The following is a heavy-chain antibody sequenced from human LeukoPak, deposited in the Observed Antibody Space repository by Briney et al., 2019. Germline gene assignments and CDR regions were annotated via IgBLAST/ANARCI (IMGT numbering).Heavy chain of an antibody. D-gene: IGHD4/OR15-4a*01. CDR2: VIPIFGTA. CDR3: ARDAYGGYGRDV. V-gene: IGHV1-69*06. CDR1: AGTTSSYA. Sequence: ASVQGSCHAFAGTTSSYAISRVRHAPGQGREWMGSVIPIFGTANYAAKSQGRVTITADKSTSTAYMELSSLRSEDTAVYYCARDAYGGYGRDVWRKGTTVTVSS. J-gene: IGHJ6*01.